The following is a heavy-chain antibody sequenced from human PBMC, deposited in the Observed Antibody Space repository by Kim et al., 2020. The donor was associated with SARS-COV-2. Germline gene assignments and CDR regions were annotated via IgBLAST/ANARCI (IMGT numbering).Heavy chain of an antibody. CDR2: IKSKTDGGTT. V-gene: IGHV3-15*01. CDR1: GFTFSNAW. CDR3: TTDPRYCGGDCYTAFDY. J-gene: IGHJ4*02. D-gene: IGHD2-21*02. Sequence: GGSLRLSCAASGFTFSNAWMSWVRQAPGKGLEWVGRIKSKTDGGTTDYAAPVKGRFTISRDDSKNTLYLQMNSLKTEDTAVYYCTTDPRYCGGDCYTAFDYWGQGTLVTVSS.